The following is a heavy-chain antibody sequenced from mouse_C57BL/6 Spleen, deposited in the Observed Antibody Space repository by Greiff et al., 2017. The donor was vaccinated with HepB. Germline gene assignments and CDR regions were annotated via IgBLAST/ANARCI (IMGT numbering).Heavy chain of an antibody. CDR2: IDPSDSYT. V-gene: IGHV1-50*01. CDR3: ATVVGYFDV. Sequence: QVQLQQPGAELVKPGASVKLSCKASGYTFTSYWMQWVKQRPGQGLEWIGEIDPSDSYTNYNQKFKGKATLTVDTSSSTAYMQLSSLTSEDSAVYYCATVVGYFDVRGTGTTVTVSS. D-gene: IGHD1-1*01. J-gene: IGHJ1*03. CDR1: GYTFTSYW.